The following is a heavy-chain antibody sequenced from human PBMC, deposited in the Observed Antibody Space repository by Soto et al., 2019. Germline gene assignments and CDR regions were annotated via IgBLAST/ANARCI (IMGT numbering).Heavy chain of an antibody. CDR1: GGSISSSSYY. CDR2: IYYSGST. D-gene: IGHD1-26*01. V-gene: IGHV4-39*01. J-gene: IGHJ6*02. CDR3: ARHGAATQYSGSYYDYYYGMDV. Sequence: PSETLSLTCTVSGGSISSSSYYWGWIRQPPGKGLEWIGSIYYSGSTYYNPSLKSRVTISVDTSKNQFSLKLSSVTAADTAVYYCARHGAATQYSGSYYDYYYGMDVWGQGTTVTVSS.